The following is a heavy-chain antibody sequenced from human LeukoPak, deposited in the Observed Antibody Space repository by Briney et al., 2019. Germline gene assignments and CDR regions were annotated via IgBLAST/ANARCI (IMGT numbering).Heavy chain of an antibody. CDR2: ISYSGST. Sequence: SETLSLTCTVSGGTISGYYWRWIRQPPGKGLEWIGYISYSGSTNYNPSLKSRVTMSVDTSKNQFSLRLRSVTAADTAIYFCARTAGGYSHYYFDYWGQGTLVTVSS. V-gene: IGHV4-59*01. D-gene: IGHD2-15*01. CDR1: GGTISGYY. J-gene: IGHJ4*02. CDR3: ARTAGGYSHYYFDY.